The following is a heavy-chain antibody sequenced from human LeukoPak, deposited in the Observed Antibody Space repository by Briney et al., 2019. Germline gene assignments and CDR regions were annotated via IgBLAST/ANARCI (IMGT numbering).Heavy chain of an antibody. CDR1: GFTFSTYF. CDR3: ARERQDTILHSGAFDI. V-gene: IGHV3-30-3*01. J-gene: IGHJ3*02. Sequence: GGSLRLSCAAPGFTFSTYFMHWVRQAPGKGLEWVADIASDGSHTFYVGSVKGRFTISRDNSKNTLYLQMNSLRAEDTAVYFCARERQDTILHSGAFDIWGQGTMVTVSS. D-gene: IGHD2-21*01. CDR2: IASDGSHT.